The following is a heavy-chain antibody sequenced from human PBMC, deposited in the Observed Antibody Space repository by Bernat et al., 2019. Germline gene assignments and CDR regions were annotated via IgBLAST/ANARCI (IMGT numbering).Heavy chain of an antibody. CDR1: GDSICSSAW. V-gene: IGHV4-4*02. D-gene: IGHD6-13*01. CDR2: IYHNGNI. Sequence: QVQLQESGPQLVKPSGTLSLTCVVSGDSICSSAWWSWVRQPPGKGLVWIAEIYHNGNINYNPSLRSRVTISIDKSKNQIALRLCSVTAANTAVYYCARGPVAAVGTAFDIWGRGTMVTVSS. J-gene: IGHJ3*02. CDR3: ARGPVAAVGTAFDI.